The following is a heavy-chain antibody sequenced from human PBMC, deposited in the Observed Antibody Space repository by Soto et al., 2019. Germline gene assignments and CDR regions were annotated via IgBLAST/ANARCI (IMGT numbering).Heavy chain of an antibody. J-gene: IGHJ3*02. V-gene: IGHV3-33*01. CDR3: ARDPSRSFEI. Sequence: QVQLVESGGGVVRPGMSLTLSCAASGYKFSSHGMHWVRQAEGKGLEWVAAIWFDGSKKYYADSVKGRFTISRDDSTSTMYLQMNSLRAKDTAVYYCARDPSRSFEIWGQGTTVTVSS. CDR2: IWFDGSKK. CDR1: GYKFSSHG.